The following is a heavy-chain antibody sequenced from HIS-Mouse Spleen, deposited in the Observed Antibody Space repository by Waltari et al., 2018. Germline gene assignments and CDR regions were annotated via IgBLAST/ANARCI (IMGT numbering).Heavy chain of an antibody. J-gene: IGHJ2*01. D-gene: IGHD6-13*01. CDR1: GGSISSSSYY. V-gene: IGHV4-39*07. CDR3: AREIPYSSSWYDWYFDL. Sequence: QLQLQESGPGLVKPSETLSLTCTVSGGSISSSSYYWGWIRQPPGKGLEWIGSIYYSGGTYYNPSRKSRVTISVDTSKTRFAPKLSSVTGADTAVYYCAREIPYSSSWYDWYFDLWGRGTLVTVSS. CDR2: IYYSGGT.